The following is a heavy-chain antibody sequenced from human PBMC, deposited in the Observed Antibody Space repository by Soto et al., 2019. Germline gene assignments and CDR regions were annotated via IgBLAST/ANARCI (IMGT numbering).Heavy chain of an antibody. CDR1: GGSVSSGSYY. CDR3: ARGSSRWDY. D-gene: IGHD6-13*01. J-gene: IGHJ4*02. Sequence: SETLSLTCTVSGGSVSSGSYYWSWIRQPPGKGLEWIGRIYSGGRNNYNPSLKSRVTMSVDTSKNQFSLRLSSVTAADTAMYYCARGSSRWDYWGQGTLVTVSS. V-gene: IGHV4-61*01. CDR2: IYSGGRN.